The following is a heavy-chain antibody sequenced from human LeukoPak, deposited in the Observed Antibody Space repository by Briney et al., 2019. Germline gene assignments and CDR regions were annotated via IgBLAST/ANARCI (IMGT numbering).Heavy chain of an antibody. D-gene: IGHD2-2*01. Sequence: SETLSLTCTVSGGSISSYYWSWIRQPPGKGLEWIGYIYYSGSTYYNPSLKSRVTISVDTSKNQFSLKLSSVTAADTAVYYCARVGLGYCSSTSCFGWFDPWGQGTLVTVSS. J-gene: IGHJ5*02. V-gene: IGHV4-30-4*01. CDR3: ARVGLGYCSSTSCFGWFDP. CDR2: IYYSGST. CDR1: GGSISSYY.